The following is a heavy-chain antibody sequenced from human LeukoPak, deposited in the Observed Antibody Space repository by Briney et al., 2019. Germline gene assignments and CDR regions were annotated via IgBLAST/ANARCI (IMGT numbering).Heavy chain of an antibody. Sequence: ASVKVSCKASGYTFTSYGISWVRQAPGQGLEWMGWISPYNGNTKYAQKLQGGVTMTTDTSTSTAHMELRSLRSDDTAVYYCARGVAAGYYFDYWGQGTLVTVSS. CDR2: ISPYNGNT. V-gene: IGHV1-18*01. CDR1: GYTFTSYG. D-gene: IGHD6-13*01. J-gene: IGHJ4*02. CDR3: ARGVAAGYYFDY.